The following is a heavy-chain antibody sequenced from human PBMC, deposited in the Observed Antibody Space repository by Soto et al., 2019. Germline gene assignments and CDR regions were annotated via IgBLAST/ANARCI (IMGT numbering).Heavy chain of an antibody. J-gene: IGHJ3*01. CDR2: ISSSSGTI. D-gene: IGHD1-1*01. V-gene: IGHV3-48*01. CDR3: ASYNWNDVKAFDF. CDR1: GFTFNIYS. Sequence: EVPLVESGGGLIQPGGSLRLSCAASGFTFNIYSMNWVRQAPGKGLEWVSYISSSSGTIYYADSVKGRFTISRDNAKNSLYLQMNSLRAEDTALYYCASYNWNDVKAFDFWGQGTMVTVSS.